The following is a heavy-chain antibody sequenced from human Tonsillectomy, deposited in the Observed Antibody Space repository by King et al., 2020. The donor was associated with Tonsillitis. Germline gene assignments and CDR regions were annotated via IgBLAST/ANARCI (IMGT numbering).Heavy chain of an antibody. CDR2: ISYDGRRE. CDR1: GFAFSSYG. Sequence: QLVQSGGGAVQPGRSLRLSCASSGFAFSSYGMHWVRQAPGKGLEWVAVISYDGRRENYADSVKGRFTLSRDNSNNTLYLQMNSLRAEDTAVYYCARERLYSSSWGIDYWGQGSLLTVSS. J-gene: IGHJ4*02. D-gene: IGHD6-19*01. V-gene: IGHV3-33*05. CDR3: ARERLYSSSWGIDY.